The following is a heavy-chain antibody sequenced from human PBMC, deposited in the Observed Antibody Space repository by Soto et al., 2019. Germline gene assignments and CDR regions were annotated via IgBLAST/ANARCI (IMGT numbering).Heavy chain of an antibody. CDR3: ARHGVAVAGTWVGFYYYYGMDV. V-gene: IGHV4-39*01. D-gene: IGHD6-19*01. J-gene: IGHJ6*02. CDR1: GGSISSSSYS. CDR2: IYNSRST. Sequence: SETLSLTCTVSGGSISSSSYSFGWIRQPPGKRLEWIGSIYNSRSTYYNPSHKSRVTISEDTSKKHIYLKLSSVTAADTAVFYCARHGVAVAGTWVGFYYYYGMDVWGQGTTVS.